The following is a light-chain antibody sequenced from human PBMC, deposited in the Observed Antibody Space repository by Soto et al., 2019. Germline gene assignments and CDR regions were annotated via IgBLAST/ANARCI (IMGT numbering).Light chain of an antibody. V-gene: IGKV1-5*03. J-gene: IGKJ1*01. Sequence: DIQMTQSPSTLSASVGDRVTITCRASQSISSWLAWYQQKQGKAPKLLIYKASSLESGVPSRLIGSGSGTEFTLTISSLQPDDFATYYCQKYNSYPWTFGQGTKVEIK. CDR3: QKYNSYPWT. CDR1: QSISSW. CDR2: KAS.